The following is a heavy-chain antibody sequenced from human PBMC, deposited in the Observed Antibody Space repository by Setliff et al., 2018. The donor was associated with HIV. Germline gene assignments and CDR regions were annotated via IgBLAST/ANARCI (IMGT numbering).Heavy chain of an antibody. CDR2: INPSGGSA. CDR3: ARDRREEGMVRGVGLYYYYYMDV. CDR1: GYTFTSYY. Sequence: GASVKVSCKASGYTFTSYYLHWVRQAPGQGLEWMGMINPSGGSASYAQKFQGRVTMSVDTSKNQFSLILSSVTAADTAVYYCARDRREEGMVRGVGLYYYYYMDVWGKGTTVTVSS. D-gene: IGHD3-10*01. V-gene: IGHV1-46*01. J-gene: IGHJ6*03.